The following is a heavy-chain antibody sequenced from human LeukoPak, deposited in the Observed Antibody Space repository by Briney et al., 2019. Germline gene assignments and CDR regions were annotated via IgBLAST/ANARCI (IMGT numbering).Heavy chain of an antibody. Sequence: PGGSLRLSCAASGFTFNNYEVNWVRQAPGKGLEWVADIKQDGSEKYYVDSVKGRFTISRDNAKNSLYLQMNSLRAEDTAVYYCAGLTTAGFDPWGQGTLVTVSS. CDR2: IKQDGSEK. D-gene: IGHD3-22*01. J-gene: IGHJ5*02. CDR3: AGLTTAGFDP. V-gene: IGHV3-7*04. CDR1: GFTFNNYE.